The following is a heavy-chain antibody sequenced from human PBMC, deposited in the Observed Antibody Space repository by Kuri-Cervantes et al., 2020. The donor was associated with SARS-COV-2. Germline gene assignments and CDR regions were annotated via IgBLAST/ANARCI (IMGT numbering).Heavy chain of an antibody. J-gene: IGHJ6*02. Sequence: GESLKISCAASGYSFSSLALSWVRQAPGKGLEWVSSISGGGYSTYYADSVKGRFTISRDNSKNTLYLQMNSLRAEDTAVYYCAKYLGYYYDSSGYYYELYYYYGMDVWGQGTTVTVSS. D-gene: IGHD3-22*01. V-gene: IGHV3-23*01. CDR3: AKYLGYYYDSSGYYYELYYYYGMDV. CDR2: ISGGGYST. CDR1: GYSFSSLA.